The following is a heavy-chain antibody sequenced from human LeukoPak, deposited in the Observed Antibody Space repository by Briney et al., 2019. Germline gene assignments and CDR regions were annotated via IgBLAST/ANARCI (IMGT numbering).Heavy chain of an antibody. CDR2: INWNGGSI. Sequence: PGGSLRLSCAPSVVTFSSYALTWVPQALGTGLEWGSGINWNGGSITYAESVWGGFTLSRDNAKNSLYLQMSSLRSEDTALYYCVRETLIAVAGTIYFFFYMDVWGKGTTVTVSS. CDR3: VRETLIAVAGTIYFFFYMDV. CDR1: VVTFSSYA. J-gene: IGHJ6*03. V-gene: IGHV3-20*04. D-gene: IGHD6-19*01.